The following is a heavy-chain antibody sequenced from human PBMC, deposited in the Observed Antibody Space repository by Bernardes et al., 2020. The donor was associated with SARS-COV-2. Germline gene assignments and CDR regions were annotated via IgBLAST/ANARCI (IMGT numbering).Heavy chain of an antibody. J-gene: IGHJ4*02. CDR3: ARERGSGSRHFDY. CDR2: INHSGST. D-gene: IGHD1-26*01. V-gene: IGHV4-34*01. CDR1: GGSFSGYY. Sequence: SETLSLTCAVYGGSFSGYYWSWIRQPPGKGLEWIGEINHSGSTNYNPSLKSRVTISVDTSQNQFSLKLSSVTAADTAVYYCARERGSGSRHFDYWGQGTLVTVSS.